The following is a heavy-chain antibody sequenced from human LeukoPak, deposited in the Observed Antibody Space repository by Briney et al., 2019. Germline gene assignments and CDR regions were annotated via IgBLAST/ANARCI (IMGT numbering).Heavy chain of an antibody. Sequence: SETLSLTCTVSGGAISSSSYYWGWIRRPPGKWLEWIGSIYYSGSTYYNPSLKSRVTISVDTSKNQFSLKLSSVTAADTAVYYCARGRYGDYVYGYWGQGTLVTVSS. V-gene: IGHV4-39*01. CDR2: IYYSGST. CDR3: ARGRYGDYVYGY. J-gene: IGHJ4*02. CDR1: GGAISSSSYY. D-gene: IGHD4-17*01.